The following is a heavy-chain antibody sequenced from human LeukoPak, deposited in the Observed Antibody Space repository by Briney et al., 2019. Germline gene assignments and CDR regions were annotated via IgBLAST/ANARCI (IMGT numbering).Heavy chain of an antibody. Sequence: GGSLRLSCAVSGFPFSRFYMSWIRQAPGKGLEWISYIGLSGYPLDYADSVRGRFTISRDNAKNSLYLEMNSLRAEDTAVYYCARKDFSSGSLSYGGQGTLVTVSS. CDR3: ARKDFSSGSLSY. J-gene: IGHJ4*02. V-gene: IGHV3-11*04. CDR2: IGLSGYPL. D-gene: IGHD3-22*01. CDR1: GFPFSRFY.